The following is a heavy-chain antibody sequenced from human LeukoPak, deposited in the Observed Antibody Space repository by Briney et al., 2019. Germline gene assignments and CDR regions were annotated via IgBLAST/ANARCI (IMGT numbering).Heavy chain of an antibody. D-gene: IGHD1-7*01. CDR1: GFTFSNYW. CDR3: AREDDWNYEDY. V-gene: IGHV3-7*01. J-gene: IGHJ4*02. CDR2: IKQDGSER. Sequence: GGSLRLSCAASGFTFSNYWMSWVRQAPGKGLEWVANIKQDGSERYYVNSVKGRFTISRDNAKNSLYLQMNSLRAEDTAIYYCAREDDWNYEDYWGQGTLVTVSS.